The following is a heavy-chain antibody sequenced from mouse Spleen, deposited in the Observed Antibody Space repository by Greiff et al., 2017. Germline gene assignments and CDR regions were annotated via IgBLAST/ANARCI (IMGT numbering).Heavy chain of an antibody. V-gene: IGHV5-17*01. CDR3: ARPGYSLAMDY. J-gene: IGHJ4*01. CDR1: GFTFSDYG. Sequence: EVKLVESGGGLVKPGGSLKLSCAASGFTFSDYGMHWVRQAPEKGLEWVAYISSGSSTIYYADTVKGRFTISRDNAKNTLFLQMTSLRSEDTAMYYCARPGYSLAMDYWGQGTSVTVSS. D-gene: IGHD2-14*01. CDR2: ISSGSSTI.